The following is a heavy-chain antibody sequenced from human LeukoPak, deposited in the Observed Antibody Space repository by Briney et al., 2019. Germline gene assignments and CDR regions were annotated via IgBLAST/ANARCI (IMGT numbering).Heavy chain of an antibody. J-gene: IGHJ6*03. D-gene: IGHD3-16*01. Sequence: AGGSLRLSCAASGFTFSSYEMNWVRQAPGKGLEWVSYISSSGSTIYYADSVKGRFTISRDHAKNSLYLQMNSLRAEDTAVYYCARDRGGVAPYYYYYYMDVWGKGTTVTVSS. CDR1: GFTFSSYE. CDR2: ISSSGSTI. V-gene: IGHV3-48*03. CDR3: ARDRGGVAPYYYYYYMDV.